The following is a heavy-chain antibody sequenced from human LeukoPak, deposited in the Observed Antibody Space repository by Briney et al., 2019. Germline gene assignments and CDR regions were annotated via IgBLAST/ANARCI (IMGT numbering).Heavy chain of an antibody. Sequence: ASVKVSCKASGYTFSNYGISWVRQVPGQGLEWMGWISGYNGNKKYVQKLQGRVTMTTDTSTSTAYMELRSLRSDDTAVYYCARDIRYDSSGYYYYWFDSWGQGTLVTVSS. J-gene: IGHJ5*01. V-gene: IGHV1-18*01. CDR2: ISGYNGNK. D-gene: IGHD3-22*01. CDR3: ARDIRYDSSGYYYYWFDS. CDR1: GYTFSNYG.